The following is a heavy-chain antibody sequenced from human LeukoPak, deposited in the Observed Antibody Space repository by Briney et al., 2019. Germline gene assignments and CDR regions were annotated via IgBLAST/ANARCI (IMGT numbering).Heavy chain of an antibody. CDR3: AKDYADYDFWSGPLAFDI. CDR2: ISGSGGST. CDR1: GFTFSSYA. V-gene: IGHV3-23*01. Sequence: GGSLRLSCAASGFTFSSYAMSWVRQAPGKGLERVSAISGSGGSTYYADSVKGRFTISRDNSKNTLYLQMNSLRAEDTAVYYCAKDYADYDFWSGPLAFDIWGQGTMVTVSS. J-gene: IGHJ3*02. D-gene: IGHD3-3*01.